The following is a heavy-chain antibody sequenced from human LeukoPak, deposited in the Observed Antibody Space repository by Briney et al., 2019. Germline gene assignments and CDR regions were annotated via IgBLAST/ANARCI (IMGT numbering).Heavy chain of an antibody. Sequence: SETLSLTCTVSGGSISSSSYYWGWIRQPPGKGLEWIGSIYYSGSTYYNPSLKSRVTISVDTSKNQFSLKLSSVTAADTAAYYCARRAVWFGLAYYYFDYWGQGTLVTVSS. CDR1: GGSISSSSYY. J-gene: IGHJ4*02. CDR3: ARRAVWFGLAYYYFDY. D-gene: IGHD3-10*01. V-gene: IGHV4-39*01. CDR2: IYYSGST.